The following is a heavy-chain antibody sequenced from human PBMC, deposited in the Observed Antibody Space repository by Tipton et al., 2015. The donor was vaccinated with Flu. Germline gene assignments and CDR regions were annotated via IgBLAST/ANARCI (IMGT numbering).Heavy chain of an antibody. J-gene: IGHJ5*02. D-gene: IGHD4-17*01. CDR2: ISWNGDSI. CDR1: GFTFDDYA. V-gene: IGHV3-9*01. CDR3: AKDLVTTSA. Sequence: SLRLSCAASGFTFDDYAMHWVRQAPGKGLEWVSGISWNGDSIVYADSVKGRFIISRDNAKNSLYLQMNSLRAEDTAVYYCAKDLVTTSAWGQGALVTVSS.